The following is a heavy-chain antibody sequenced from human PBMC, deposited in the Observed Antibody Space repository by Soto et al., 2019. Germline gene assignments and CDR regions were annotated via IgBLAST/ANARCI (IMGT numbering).Heavy chain of an antibody. CDR3: ATRSPTTVVTPDAFDI. D-gene: IGHD4-17*01. J-gene: IGHJ3*02. CDR2: INAGNGNT. Sequence: ASVKVSCKASGYTFTSYAMHWVRQAPGQRLEWMGWINAGNGNTKYSQKFQGRVTITRDTSASTAYMELSSLRSEDTAVYYCATRSPTTVVTPDAFDIWGQGTMVTVSS. CDR1: GYTFTSYA. V-gene: IGHV1-3*01.